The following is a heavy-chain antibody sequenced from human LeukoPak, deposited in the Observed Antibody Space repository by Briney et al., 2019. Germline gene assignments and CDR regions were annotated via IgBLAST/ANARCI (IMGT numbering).Heavy chain of an antibody. Sequence: TGGSLRLSRAASGFTFDDYTMHWVRHAPGKGLEWVSLISWDGGSTYYADSVKGRFTISRDNSKNSLYLQMNSLRTEDTALYYCAKDLDSGASLWGQGTLVTVSS. CDR1: GFTFDDYT. V-gene: IGHV3-43*01. CDR3: AKDLDSGASL. J-gene: IGHJ1*01. D-gene: IGHD2-2*01. CDR2: ISWDGGST.